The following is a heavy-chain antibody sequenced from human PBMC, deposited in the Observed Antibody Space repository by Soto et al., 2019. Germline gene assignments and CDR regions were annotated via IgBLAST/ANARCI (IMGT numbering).Heavy chain of an antibody. J-gene: IGHJ3*02. CDR3: ASYYYDSSVLPHAFDI. CDR1: GYSFTSYW. Sequence: GESLKISCKGSGYSFTSYWISWVRQMPGKGLEWMGIIYPGDSDTRYSPSFQGQVTISADKSISTAYLQWSSLKASDTAMYYCASYYYDSSVLPHAFDIWGQGTMVTVS. CDR2: IYPGDSDT. D-gene: IGHD3-22*01. V-gene: IGHV5-51*01.